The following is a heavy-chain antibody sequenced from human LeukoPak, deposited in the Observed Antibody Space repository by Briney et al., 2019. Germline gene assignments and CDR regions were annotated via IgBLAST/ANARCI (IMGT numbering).Heavy chain of an antibody. CDR2: ISSSGSTI. Sequence: GGSLRLSCAASGFTFSSYEMNWVRQAPGKGLEWVSYISSSGSTIYYADSVKGRFTISRDNAKNSLYLQMNSLRAEDTAVYYCARDLGQYYDTSDNWFDPWGQGTLVTVSS. J-gene: IGHJ5*02. D-gene: IGHD3-22*01. CDR3: ARDLGQYYDTSDNWFDP. CDR1: GFTFSSYE. V-gene: IGHV3-48*03.